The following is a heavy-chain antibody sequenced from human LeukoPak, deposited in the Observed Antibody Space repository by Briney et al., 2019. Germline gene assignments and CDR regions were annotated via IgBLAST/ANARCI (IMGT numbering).Heavy chain of an antibody. J-gene: IGHJ4*02. CDR1: GFTFSSYA. Sequence: GGSLRLSCAASGFTFSSYAMSWVRQAPGKGLEWVSAISGSGGSTYYADSVKGRFTISRDNSKNTLYLQMNSLRAEDTAVYYCATYYGDYVGYFDYWGQGTLVTVSS. CDR2: ISGSGGST. CDR3: ATYYGDYVGYFDY. V-gene: IGHV3-23*01. D-gene: IGHD4-17*01.